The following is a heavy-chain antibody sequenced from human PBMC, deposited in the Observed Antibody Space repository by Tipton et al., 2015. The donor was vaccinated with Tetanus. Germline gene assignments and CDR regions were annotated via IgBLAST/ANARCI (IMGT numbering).Heavy chain of an antibody. CDR2: IIPILGIA. V-gene: IGHV1-69*04. CDR3: ARRGSGRAFDI. J-gene: IGHJ3*02. D-gene: IGHD3-10*01. CDR1: GGTFSSYA. Sequence: QSGAEVKKPGSSVKVSCKASGGTFSSYAISWVRQAPGQGLEWMGRIIPILGIANYAQKFQGRVTITADKSTSTAYMELSSLRSEDTAVYYCARRGSGRAFDIWGQGTMVTVSS.